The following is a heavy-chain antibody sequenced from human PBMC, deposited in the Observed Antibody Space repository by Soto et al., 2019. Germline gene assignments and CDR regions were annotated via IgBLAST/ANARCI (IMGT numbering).Heavy chain of an antibody. Sequence: QVQLVESGGGVVQPGRSLRLSCVTSGFTFNSYGMHWVRQAPGKGLQWLAVISYDGSNEYYADSVKGRFTISRDSSKNKVSLQINSLGSEDTAVYYSGKDRLQFGVLYYYAMDVWGQGTTVTVSS. J-gene: IGHJ6*02. CDR2: ISYDGSNE. CDR1: GFTFNSYG. V-gene: IGHV3-30*18. D-gene: IGHD3-3*01. CDR3: GKDRLQFGVLYYYAMDV.